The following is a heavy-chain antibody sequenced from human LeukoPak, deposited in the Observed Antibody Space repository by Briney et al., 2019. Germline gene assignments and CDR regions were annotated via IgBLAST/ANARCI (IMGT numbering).Heavy chain of an antibody. Sequence: KPSETLSLTCAVYGGSFSGYYWSWIRQPPGKGLEWIGEINHSGSTNYNPSLKSRVTISVDTSKNQFSLKLSSVTAADTAVYYCARSLPLNCSSTSCYGAYWGQGTLVTVSS. J-gene: IGHJ4*02. CDR2: INHSGST. CDR3: ARSLPLNCSSTSCYGAY. V-gene: IGHV4-34*01. D-gene: IGHD2-2*01. CDR1: GGSFSGYY.